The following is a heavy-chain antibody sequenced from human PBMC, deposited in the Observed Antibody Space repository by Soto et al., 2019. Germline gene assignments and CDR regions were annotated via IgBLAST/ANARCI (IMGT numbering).Heavy chain of an antibody. Sequence: ATKVTSKARRLVIHSSAVRWAQQASGQRLEWIGWIVVGSGNTNYAQKFQERVTITRDMSTSTAYMELSSLRSEDTAVYYCAAVIAAADNYYYYGMGVWGQGITVTVS. V-gene: IGHV1-58*01. CDR1: RLVIHSSA. CDR2: IVVGSGNT. CDR3: AAVIAAADNYYYYGMGV. J-gene: IGHJ6*02. D-gene: IGHD6-13*01.